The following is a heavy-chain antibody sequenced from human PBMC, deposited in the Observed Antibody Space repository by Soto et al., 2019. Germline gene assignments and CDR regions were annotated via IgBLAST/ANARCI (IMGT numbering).Heavy chain of an antibody. CDR3: ARCGLYDYIWGSCRSGFDY. V-gene: IGHV3-21*01. Sequence: GGSLRLSCAASGFTFSSYSMNWVRQAPGKGLEWVSSISSSSSYIYYADSVKGRFTISRDNAKNSLYLQMNSLRAEDTAVYYCARCGLYDYIWGSCRSGFDYWGQGTLVTVSS. J-gene: IGHJ4*02. CDR1: GFTFSSYS. CDR2: ISSSSSYI. D-gene: IGHD3-16*01.